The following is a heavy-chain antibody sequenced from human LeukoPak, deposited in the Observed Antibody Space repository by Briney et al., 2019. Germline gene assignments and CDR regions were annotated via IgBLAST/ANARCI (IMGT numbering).Heavy chain of an antibody. D-gene: IGHD3-10*01. CDR2: ISYDGSNK. CDR1: GFTFSSYA. Sequence: GGSLRLSCAASGFTFSSYAMSWVRQAPGKGLEWVAVISYDGSNKYYADSVKGRFTISRDNSKNTLYLQMNSLRAEDTAVYYCARGAPATMVRGVIIWDFDYWGQGTLVTVSS. CDR3: ARGAPATMVRGVIIWDFDY. J-gene: IGHJ4*02. V-gene: IGHV3-30-3*01.